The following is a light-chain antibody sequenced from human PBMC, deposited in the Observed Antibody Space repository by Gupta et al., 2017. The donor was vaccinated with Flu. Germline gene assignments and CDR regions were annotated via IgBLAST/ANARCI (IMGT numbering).Light chain of an antibody. CDR2: DVF. J-gene: IGKJ4*01. Sequence: STSLTCRASQTFTNRSLDWYQQKPGQAPRLLIYDVFTRDTGIPDRFSGSGSGTDFTLTIRRLEPEDSEMYYCQLYAISPPLTFGGGTKVEIK. CDR1: QTFTNRS. V-gene: IGKV3-20*01. CDR3: QLYAISPPLT.